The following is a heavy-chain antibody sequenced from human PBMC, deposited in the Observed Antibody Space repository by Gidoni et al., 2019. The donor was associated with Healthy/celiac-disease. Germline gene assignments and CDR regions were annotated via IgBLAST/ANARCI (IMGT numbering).Heavy chain of an antibody. J-gene: IGHJ3*02. V-gene: IGHV2-5*01. D-gene: IGHD3-3*01. CDR3: AHSWYYDFWSGYSPTGAFDI. CDR2: IYWNDDK. Sequence: QLTLQESGPTLVKPTLTPTLTCTFSGFSSRTRGLGVGWILQPPGKALERLALIYWNDDKRYIPSLKTRLTITKDTSKNQVVLTMTNMDPVDTATYYCAHSWYYDFWSGYSPTGAFDIWGQGTMVTVSS. CDR1: GFSSRTRGLG.